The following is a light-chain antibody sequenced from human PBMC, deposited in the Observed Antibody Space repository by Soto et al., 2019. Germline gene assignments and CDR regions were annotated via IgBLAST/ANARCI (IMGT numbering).Light chain of an antibody. Sequence: DIQMTQSPSTLSASVVDRVTITCRARQSISSWLAWYQQKPWKAPKLLIYDASSLESGVPSRFTGSGSGTEFTLTIISLQTDDFATYYCQQYNSYLYTYRPGTKLEIK. V-gene: IGKV1-5*01. J-gene: IGKJ2*01. CDR2: DAS. CDR1: QSISSW. CDR3: QQYNSYLYT.